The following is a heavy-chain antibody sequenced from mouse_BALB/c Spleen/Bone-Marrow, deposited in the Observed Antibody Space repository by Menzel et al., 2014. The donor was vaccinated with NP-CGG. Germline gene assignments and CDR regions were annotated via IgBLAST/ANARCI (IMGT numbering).Heavy chain of an antibody. D-gene: IGHD2-1*01. V-gene: IGHV1S81*02. CDR2: INPSNGRT. CDR3: ARCYYGNYFDY. J-gene: IGHJ2*01. Sequence: VQLQQSGAELVKPGASVKLSCKASGYTFTSYWMHWVKQRPGQGLEWIGEINPSNGRTNYNEKFKSKATLTVDKSSSTAYMQLSSLTSEDSAVYYCARCYYGNYFDYWGQSTTLTVSS. CDR1: GYTFTSYW.